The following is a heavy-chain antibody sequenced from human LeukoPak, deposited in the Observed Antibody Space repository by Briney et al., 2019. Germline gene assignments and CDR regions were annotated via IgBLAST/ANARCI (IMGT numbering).Heavy chain of an antibody. CDR1: GFTFSSYS. V-gene: IGHV3-23*01. CDR2: ISGSGGST. J-gene: IGHJ4*02. Sequence: PGGSLRLSCAASGFTFSSYSMNWVRQAPGKGLEWVSAISGSGGSTYYADSVKGRFTISRDNSKNTLYLQMNSLRAEDTAVYYCAKSDVWGYQLLQPGYFDYWGQGTLVTVSS. CDR3: AKSDVWGYQLLQPGYFDY. D-gene: IGHD2-2*01.